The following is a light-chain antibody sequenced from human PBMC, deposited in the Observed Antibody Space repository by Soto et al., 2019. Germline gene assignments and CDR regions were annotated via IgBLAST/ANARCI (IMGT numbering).Light chain of an antibody. CDR2: DAS. V-gene: IGKV3-11*01. J-gene: IGKJ5*01. CDR1: QSVSSY. Sequence: EIVLTQSPATLSLSPGERATLSCRASQSVSSYLAWYQQKPGQAPRLLIYDASNRATGIPARFSGSGSGTDFTLTISRLEPEDFAVYYCQQHGISHITFGQGTRLEI. CDR3: QQHGISHIT.